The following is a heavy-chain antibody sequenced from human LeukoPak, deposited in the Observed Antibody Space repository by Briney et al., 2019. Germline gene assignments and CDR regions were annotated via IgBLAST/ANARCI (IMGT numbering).Heavy chain of an antibody. Sequence: ASVKVSCKASGYTFTSYYMHWVRQATGQGLEWMGWMNPNSGNTGYAQKFQGRVTMTRNTSISTAYMELSSLRSEDTAVYYCARGARWLQLSGNDYWGQGTLVTVSS. CDR2: MNPNSGNT. CDR3: ARGARWLQLSGNDY. D-gene: IGHD5-24*01. V-gene: IGHV1-8*02. J-gene: IGHJ4*02. CDR1: GYTFTSYY.